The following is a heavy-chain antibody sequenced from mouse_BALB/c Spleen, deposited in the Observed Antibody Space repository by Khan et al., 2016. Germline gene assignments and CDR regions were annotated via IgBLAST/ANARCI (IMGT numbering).Heavy chain of an antibody. CDR3: AGGDY. CDR2: ISSGSSTI. V-gene: IGHV5-17*02. Sequence: EVELVESGGGLVQPGGSRKLSCAASGFTFSRFGMHWVRQAPEKGLEWVAYISSGSSTIYYADTLKGRFTISRDNPKDALFLQMASLRSEDTAMYYCAGGDYWGQGTPLTVSS. J-gene: IGHJ2*01. CDR1: GFTFSRFG.